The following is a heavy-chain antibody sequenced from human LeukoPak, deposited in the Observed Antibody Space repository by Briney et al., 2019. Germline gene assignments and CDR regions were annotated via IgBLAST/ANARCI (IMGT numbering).Heavy chain of an antibody. Sequence: GTLRLSCAASGFSFSSYGMSWIRQPPGKGLEWIGSIYYSGSTYYNPSLKSRVTISVHTSKNQFSLKLSSVTAADTAVHYCARTPRGEFSDYWGQGTLVTVSS. D-gene: IGHD3-16*01. J-gene: IGHJ4*02. V-gene: IGHV4-39*01. CDR1: GFSFSSYG. CDR2: IYYSGST. CDR3: ARTPRGEFSDY.